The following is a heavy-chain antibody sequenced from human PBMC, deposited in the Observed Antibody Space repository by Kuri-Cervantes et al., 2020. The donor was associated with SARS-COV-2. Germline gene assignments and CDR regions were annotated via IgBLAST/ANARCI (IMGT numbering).Heavy chain of an antibody. CDR3: ASSLVDYFDY. CDR1: GFTFSSYD. J-gene: IGHJ4*02. V-gene: IGHV3-13*03. Sequence: GESLKISCAACGFTFSSYDMHWVRQATGKGPECVSAICTAGDTYYPGSVKGQFTISRDNSKNTLYLQMNSLRAEDTAVYYCASSLVDYFDYWGQGTLVTVSS. CDR2: ICTAGDT. D-gene: IGHD1-26*01.